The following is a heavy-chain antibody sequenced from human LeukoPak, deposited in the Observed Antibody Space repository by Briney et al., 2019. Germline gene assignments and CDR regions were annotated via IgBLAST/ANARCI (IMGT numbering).Heavy chain of an antibody. CDR3: ARGDDDYWRGYFSDP. D-gene: IGHD3-3*01. CDR1: GFTFSDYY. J-gene: IGHJ5*02. V-gene: IGHV3-11*04. CDR2: ISSSSSTI. Sequence: GGSLRLSCEASGFTFSDYYMTWIRQAPGKRLEWVLYISSSSSTIFYADSVKGRFTISRDNAKNSLYLHMSSLTAEDTAVYYCARGDDDYWRGYFSDPWGQGTLVTVSS.